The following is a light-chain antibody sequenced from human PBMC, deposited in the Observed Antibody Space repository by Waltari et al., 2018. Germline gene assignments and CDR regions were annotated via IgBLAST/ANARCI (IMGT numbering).Light chain of an antibody. CDR2: DAS. CDR3: QQYDNLLPFT. CDR1: QDIRNY. J-gene: IGKJ3*01. V-gene: IGKV1-33*01. Sequence: DIQMTQSPSSLSASIGDRVPITCQASQDIRNYLNWFQQKPGKAPKLLIYDASNLETGVPSRFSGSGSGTDFTFTISSLQPEDIGTYYCQQYDNLLPFTFGPGTKVEIK.